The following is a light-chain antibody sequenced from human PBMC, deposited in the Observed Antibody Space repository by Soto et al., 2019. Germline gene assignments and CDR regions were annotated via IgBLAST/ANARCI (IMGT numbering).Light chain of an antibody. Sequence: EIVLTQSPGTLSLSPGERATLSCRASQSVFSSYLAWYQQKHGQAPRLLIYGASTRATGIPDRFSGSGSGTDFTLTIDRLEPEDFAVYYCQQYGSSPITFGPGTKVDLK. CDR2: GAS. J-gene: IGKJ3*01. CDR1: QSVFSSY. V-gene: IGKV3-20*01. CDR3: QQYGSSPIT.